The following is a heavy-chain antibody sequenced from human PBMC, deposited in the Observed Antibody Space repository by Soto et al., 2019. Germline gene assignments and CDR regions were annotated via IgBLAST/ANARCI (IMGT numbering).Heavy chain of an antibody. CDR3: ARLYGSSLFDY. CDR1: GGSISSSSYY. D-gene: IGHD6-6*01. Sequence: QLQLQESGPGLVKHSKTLSLTCTVSGGSISSSSYYWGWIRQPPGKGLEWIGTIYYSVSTYYNPSLQSRVTISVDTSKNQFSLKLSSVTAADTAVYYCARLYGSSLFDYSGQGTLVTVSS. V-gene: IGHV4-39*01. J-gene: IGHJ4*02. CDR2: IYYSVST.